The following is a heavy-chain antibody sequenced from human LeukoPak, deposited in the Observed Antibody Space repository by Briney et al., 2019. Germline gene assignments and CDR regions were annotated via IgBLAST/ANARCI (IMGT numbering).Heavy chain of an antibody. D-gene: IGHD2-2*01. Sequence: ASVKVSCKASGYTFTSYYMHWVRQAPGQGLEWMGWINPNSGGTNYAQKFQGRVTMTRDTSISTAYMELSRLRSDDTAVYYCASVVAPIYYYYYGMDVWGQGTTVTVSS. CDR3: ASVVAPIYYYYYGMDV. V-gene: IGHV1-2*02. CDR2: INPNSGGT. CDR1: GYTFTSYY. J-gene: IGHJ6*02.